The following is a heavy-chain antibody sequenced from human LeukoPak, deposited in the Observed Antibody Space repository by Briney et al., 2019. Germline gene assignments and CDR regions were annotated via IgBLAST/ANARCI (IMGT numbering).Heavy chain of an antibody. CDR3: ARGSLRSGSPPSYYFDY. V-gene: IGHV1-2*02. J-gene: IGHJ4*02. Sequence: ASVKVSCKASGYTFTGYYIHWVRQAPGQGLEWMGWINPNSGGANYAQKFQGRVTMTRDTSISTAYMELSRLRSDDTAVYYCARGSLRSGSPPSYYFDYWGQGTLVTVSS. D-gene: IGHD3-10*01. CDR2: INPNSGGA. CDR1: GYTFTGYY.